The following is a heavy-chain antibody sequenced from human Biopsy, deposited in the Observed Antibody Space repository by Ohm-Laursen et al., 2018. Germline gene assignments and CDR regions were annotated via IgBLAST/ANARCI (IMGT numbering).Heavy chain of an antibody. CDR3: TRLASYYYYGMDV. D-gene: IGHD3-3*02. CDR2: ITGSSSTI. V-gene: IGHV3-48*03. Sequence: SLRLSCAASGFTFNSHEMNWVRQAPGKGLEWISYITGSSSTIYYADSVKGRFTISRDNAKNSLYLQMNSLRAEDTAVYYCTRLASYYYYGMDVWGQGTTVTVSS. J-gene: IGHJ6*02. CDR1: GFTFNSHE.